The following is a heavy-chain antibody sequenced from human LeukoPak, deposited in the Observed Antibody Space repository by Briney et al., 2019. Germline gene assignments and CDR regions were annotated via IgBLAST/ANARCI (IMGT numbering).Heavy chain of an antibody. CDR3: ARGLTIYDILTAYYTFPYFDY. J-gene: IGHJ4*02. D-gene: IGHD3-9*01. V-gene: IGHV4-59*01. CDR1: GGSMSSYY. CDR2: IYYSGST. Sequence: PSETLSLTCSVSGGSMSSYYWSWIRQPPGKGLEWIGYIYYSGSTNYNPSLKSRVTISVDTSKNQFSLNLSSVTAADTAVYYCARGLTIYDILTAYYTFPYFDYWDQGTLVTVSS.